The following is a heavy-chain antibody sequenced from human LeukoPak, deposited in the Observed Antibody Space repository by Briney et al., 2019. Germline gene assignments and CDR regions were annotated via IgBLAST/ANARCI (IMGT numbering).Heavy chain of an antibody. CDR3: ARLEVEGELPFDY. Sequence: PSETLSLTCTVSGGSISSSSYYWGWIRQPPGQGLEWIGSIYYSGSTYYNPSLKSRVTISVDTSKNQFSLKLSSVTAADTAVYYCARLEVEGELPFDYWGQGTLVTVSS. V-gene: IGHV4-39*01. CDR2: IYYSGST. D-gene: IGHD1-7*01. CDR1: GGSISSSSYY. J-gene: IGHJ4*02.